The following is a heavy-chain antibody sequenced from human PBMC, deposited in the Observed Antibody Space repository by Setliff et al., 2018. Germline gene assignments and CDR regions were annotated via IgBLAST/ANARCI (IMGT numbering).Heavy chain of an antibody. J-gene: IGHJ5*02. CDR3: ARGRNVAARLLDT. CDR2: INRRGST. D-gene: IGHD6-6*01. CDR1: GGSVNSGYDN. V-gene: IGHV4-61*10. Sequence: SETLSLTCTVSGGSVNSGYDNWNWLRQPAGKGLEWIGHINRRGSTNFSPSLKSRVTISVDTSKNQFSLTMSSVTAADAAVYYCARGRNVAARLLDTWGQGSRVTVSS.